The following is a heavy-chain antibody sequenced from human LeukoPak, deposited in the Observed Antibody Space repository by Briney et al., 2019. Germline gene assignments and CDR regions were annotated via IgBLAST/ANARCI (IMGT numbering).Heavy chain of an antibody. V-gene: IGHV1-46*01. CDR1: GYTFTGYY. Sequence: ASVKVSCKASGYTFTGYYVHWVRQAPGQGLEWMGIINPSGGSTSYAQKFQGRVTMTRDTSTSTVYMELSSLRSEDTAVYYCARDAYCGGDCYLGFYYYYYYYMDVWGKGTTVTISS. CDR3: ARDAYCGGDCYLGFYYYYYYYMDV. J-gene: IGHJ6*03. CDR2: INPSGGST. D-gene: IGHD2-21*02.